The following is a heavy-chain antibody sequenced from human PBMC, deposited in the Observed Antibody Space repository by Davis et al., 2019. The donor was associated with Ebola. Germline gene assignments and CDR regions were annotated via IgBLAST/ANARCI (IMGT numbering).Heavy chain of an antibody. CDR2: TYYRSKWFV. Sequence: MPSETLSLTCAISGDSVSNNRDAWNWIRQSPSRGLEWLGRTYYRSKWFVDYAASVKSRITIKADTSNNQFSLQLTSVTPEDTAVYYCARDPPYDQGYDYWGQGTLVTVSS. V-gene: IGHV6-1*01. D-gene: IGHD3-22*01. J-gene: IGHJ4*02. CDR1: GDSVSNNRDA. CDR3: ARDPPYDQGYDY.